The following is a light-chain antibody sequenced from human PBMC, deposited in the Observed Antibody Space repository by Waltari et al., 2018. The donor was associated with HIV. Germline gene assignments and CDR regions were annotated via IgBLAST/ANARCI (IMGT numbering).Light chain of an antibody. J-gene: IGKJ2*01. CDR3: QQTYSFPHT. CDR2: VAS. V-gene: IGKV1-12*01. Sequence: DIQMTNSPFFASASVGDAVNITCRSSQGIRTWLAWYQQKPGQVPQLLMYVASSLQLGVASRFSGSMSGTNFTLTINDLQPDDSAKYYCQQTYSFPHTFGQGTKLE. CDR1: QGIRTW.